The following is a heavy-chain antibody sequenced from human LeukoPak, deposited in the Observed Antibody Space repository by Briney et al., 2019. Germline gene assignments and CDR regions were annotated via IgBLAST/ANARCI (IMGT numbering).Heavy chain of an antibody. J-gene: IGHJ4*02. D-gene: IGHD3-22*01. Sequence: ASVKVSCKASGGTFSSYAISWVRQAPGQGLEWMGWINTNTGNPTYAQGFTGRFVFSLDTSVSTAYLQISSLKAEDTAVYYCARVNPYDSSGPYVDYWGQGTLVTVSS. V-gene: IGHV7-4-1*02. CDR3: ARVNPYDSSGPYVDY. CDR2: INTNTGNP. CDR1: GGTFSSYA.